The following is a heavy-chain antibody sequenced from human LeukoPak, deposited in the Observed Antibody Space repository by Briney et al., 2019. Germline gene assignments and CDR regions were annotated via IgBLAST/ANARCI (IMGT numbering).Heavy chain of an antibody. CDR2: ISSSSSYI. J-gene: IGHJ6*02. Sequence: PGGSLRLSCAASGFTSSSYSMNWVRQAPGKGLEWVSSISSSSSYIYYADSVKGRFTISRDNAKNSLYLQMNSLRAEDTAVYYCARELCGSTSCYEYYYYGMDVWGQGTTVTVSS. V-gene: IGHV3-21*01. CDR3: ARELCGSTSCYEYYYYGMDV. D-gene: IGHD2-2*01. CDR1: GFTSSSYS.